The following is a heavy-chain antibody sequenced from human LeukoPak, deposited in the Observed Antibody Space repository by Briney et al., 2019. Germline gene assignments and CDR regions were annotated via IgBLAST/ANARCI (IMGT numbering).Heavy chain of an antibody. D-gene: IGHD2-15*01. CDR3: ARERYLNSSSLYYYYMDV. V-gene: IGHV4-59*01. CDR2: IYYSGST. Sequence: SETLSLTCTVSGGSISSYYWSWIRQPPGKGLEWIGYIYYSGSTSYNPSLKSRVTISVDTSKNQFSLKLSSVTAADTAVYYCARERYLNSSSLYYYYMDVWGKGTTVTVSS. J-gene: IGHJ6*03. CDR1: GGSISSYY.